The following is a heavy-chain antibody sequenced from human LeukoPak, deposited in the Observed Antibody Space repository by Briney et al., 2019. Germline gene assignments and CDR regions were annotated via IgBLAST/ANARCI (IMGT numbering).Heavy chain of an antibody. Sequence: PGGSLRLSCAASGFTVSSHYMSWVRQAPGKGLEWVSVLYSGGNTYYADSVQGRFTISRDNYRNTLYLQMNSLRGEDTAVYYCATEGFRGVLFHIWGQGTVVTVSS. CDR3: ATEGFRGVLFHI. V-gene: IGHV3-66*01. CDR2: LYSGGNT. D-gene: IGHD3-10*01. J-gene: IGHJ3*02. CDR1: GFTVSSHY.